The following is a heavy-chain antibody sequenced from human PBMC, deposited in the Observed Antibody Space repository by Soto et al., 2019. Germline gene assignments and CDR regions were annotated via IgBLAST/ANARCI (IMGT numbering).Heavy chain of an antibody. Sequence: EVQLVESGGGLVQPGGSLRLSCAASGFTVSSNYMSWVRQAPGKGLEWVSVIYSGGSTYYADSVKGRFTISRDNSKNTLYLQMNSLRAEDTAVYYCARLTTVTTLPYYFDYWGQGTLVTVSS. CDR1: GFTVSSNY. CDR2: IYSGGST. V-gene: IGHV3-66*04. CDR3: ARLTTVTTLPYYFDY. J-gene: IGHJ4*02. D-gene: IGHD4-17*01.